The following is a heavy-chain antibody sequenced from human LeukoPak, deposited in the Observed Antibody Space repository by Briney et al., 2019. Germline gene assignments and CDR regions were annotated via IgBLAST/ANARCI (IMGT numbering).Heavy chain of an antibody. CDR3: ALGGSGINFDY. CDR1: GGSISSYY. CDR2: IYYSGST. J-gene: IGHJ4*02. D-gene: IGHD2-15*01. Sequence: PSETLSFTCTVSGGSISSYYWSWIRQPPGKGLEWMGYIYYSGSTNYNPSLKSRVTISVDMSKNQFSLKLSSVTAADTAVYYCALGGSGINFDYWGQGTLVTVSS. V-gene: IGHV4-59*01.